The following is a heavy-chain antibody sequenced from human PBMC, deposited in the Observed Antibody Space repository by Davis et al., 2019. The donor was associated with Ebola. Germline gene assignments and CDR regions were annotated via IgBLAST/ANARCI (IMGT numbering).Heavy chain of an antibody. CDR3: ARAQFPTKSDH. J-gene: IGHJ4*02. V-gene: IGHV1-18*04. CDR1: GYTFTSYG. Sequence: AASVKVSCKASGYTFTSYGITWVRQAPGQGLEWMGWINPHNGNTNYAQNVQGRVTMTTDTSTSTAYMEVGSLRSDDTAVYYCARAQFPTKSDHWGQGTLVTVSS. CDR2: INPHNGNT. D-gene: IGHD5-24*01.